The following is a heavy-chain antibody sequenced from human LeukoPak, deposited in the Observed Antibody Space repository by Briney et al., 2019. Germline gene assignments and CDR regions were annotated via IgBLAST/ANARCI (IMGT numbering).Heavy chain of an antibody. Sequence: ASVKVSCKASGYTFTSYGISWVRQAPGQGLEWMGWISAYNGNTNYAQKLQGRVTMTTDTSTSTAYMELRSLSSDDTAVYYCARLRYYYDSRVPDYYGMDVWGQGTTVTVSS. CDR2: ISAYNGNT. CDR3: ARLRYYYDSRVPDYYGMDV. CDR1: GYTFTSYG. D-gene: IGHD3-22*01. V-gene: IGHV1-18*01. J-gene: IGHJ6*02.